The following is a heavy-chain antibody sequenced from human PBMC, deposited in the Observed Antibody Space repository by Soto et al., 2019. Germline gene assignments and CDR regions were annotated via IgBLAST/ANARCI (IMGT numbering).Heavy chain of an antibody. CDR3: VREGYWRLDY. V-gene: IGHV3-74*03. CDR2: LNGDGSDT. J-gene: IGHJ4*02. CDR1: GFTFTSPW. D-gene: IGHD1-1*01. Sequence: EVQLVESGGGLVQPGGSLRLSCAASGFTFTSPWMHWVRHAPGKGLECVSRLNGDGSDTPYAGSGKGRFTISRENAKNTMYLHMNSLGAEDRAVYYCVREGYWRLDYWCQGTLVTVSS.